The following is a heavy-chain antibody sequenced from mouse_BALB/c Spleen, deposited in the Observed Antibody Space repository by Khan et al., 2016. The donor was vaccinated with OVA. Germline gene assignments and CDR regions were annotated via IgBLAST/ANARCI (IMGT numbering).Heavy chain of an antibody. CDR1: GYTFTRYV. D-gene: IGHD2-14*01. Sequence: VQLKQSGPELVKPGASVKMSCKVSGYTFTRYVMHWVKQKPGQGLEWIGYINPYNDGTKYNEKFKGKATLTSDKSSSTAYMELSSLTSEDSAVYYCVRPGNRYERVFDYWGQGTTLTVSS. V-gene: IGHV1S136*01. J-gene: IGHJ2*01. CDR2: INPYNDGT. CDR3: VRPGNRYERVFDY.